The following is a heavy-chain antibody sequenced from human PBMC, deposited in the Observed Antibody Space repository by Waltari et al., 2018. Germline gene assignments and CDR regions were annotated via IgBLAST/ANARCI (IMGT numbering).Heavy chain of an antibody. J-gene: IGHJ3*02. CDR2: ISGSGGST. CDR3: AKDGMEQQLVPLDAFDI. Sequence: EVQLLESGGGLVQPGGSLRLSCAASGFTFSSYAMSWVRQAPGKGLEWVSAISGSGGSTYYADSVKGRFTISRDNSKNTLYLQMNSLRAEDTAVYYCAKDGMEQQLVPLDAFDIWGQGTMVTVSS. V-gene: IGHV3-23*01. CDR1: GFTFSSYA. D-gene: IGHD6-13*01.